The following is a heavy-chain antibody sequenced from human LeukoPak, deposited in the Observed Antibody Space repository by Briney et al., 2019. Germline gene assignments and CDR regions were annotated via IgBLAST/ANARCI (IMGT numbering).Heavy chain of an antibody. V-gene: IGHV3-7*01. J-gene: IGHJ4*02. D-gene: IGHD1-26*01. CDR3: ARVGSGSYYFDY. CDR2: IKQDGSEK. CDR1: GFTFSVYS. Sequence: SGGSLRLSCAASGFTFSVYSMTWVRQAPGKGLEWVANIKQDGSEKYYVDSVRGRFTISRDNAKNSLYLQMNSLRAEDTAVYYCARVGSGSYYFDYWGQGTLVTVSS.